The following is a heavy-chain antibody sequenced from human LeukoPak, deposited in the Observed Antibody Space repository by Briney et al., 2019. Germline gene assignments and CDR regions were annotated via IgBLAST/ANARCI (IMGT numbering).Heavy chain of an antibody. CDR2: ISYDGSNK. CDR3: ALLVPRDY. D-gene: IGHD2-2*01. J-gene: IGHJ4*02. V-gene: IGHV3-30*03. CDR1: GFTFSSYG. Sequence: HPGGSLRLSCAASGFTFSSYGMHWVRQAPGKGLEWVAVISYDGSNKYYADSVKGRFTISRDNAKNSLYLQMNSLRAEDTAVYYCALLVPRDYWGQGTLVTVSS.